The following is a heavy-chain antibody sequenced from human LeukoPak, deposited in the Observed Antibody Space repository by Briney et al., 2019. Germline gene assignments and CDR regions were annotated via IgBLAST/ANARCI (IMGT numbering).Heavy chain of an antibody. Sequence: PSETLSLTCAVYGGSFSGYYWSWIRQPPGKGLEWIGEINHSGSTNYNPSLKSRVTISVDTSKNQFSLKLSSVTAADTAVYYCARVSVGGYYYYYMDVWGKGTTVTISS. CDR1: GGSFSGYY. V-gene: IGHV4-34*01. CDR3: ARVSVGGYYYYYMDV. D-gene: IGHD1-14*01. CDR2: INHSGST. J-gene: IGHJ6*03.